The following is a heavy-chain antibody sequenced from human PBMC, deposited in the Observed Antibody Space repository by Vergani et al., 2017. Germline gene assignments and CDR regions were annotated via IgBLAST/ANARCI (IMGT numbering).Heavy chain of an antibody. CDR2: IYPGDSDT. J-gene: IGHJ6*03. CDR3: ARQRYAGSGNYYSSGGYYYYMDV. V-gene: IGHV5-51*01. D-gene: IGHD3-10*01. Sequence: EVQLVQSGAEVKKPGESLKISCKGSRYSFTSYWIGWVRQMPGKGLEWMGIIYPGDSDTRYSPSFQGQVTISADKSISTAYVQWSSLKASDSAMYYCARQRYAGSGNYYSSGGYYYYMDVWGKGTTVTVSS. CDR1: RYSFTSYW.